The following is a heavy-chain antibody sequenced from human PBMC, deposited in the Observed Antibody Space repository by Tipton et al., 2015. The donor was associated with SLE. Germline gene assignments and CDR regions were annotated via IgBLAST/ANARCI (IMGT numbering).Heavy chain of an antibody. V-gene: IGHV4-34*01. D-gene: IGHD3-3*01. J-gene: IGHJ4*02. CDR3: ASLGDRGGVVT. CDR2: INHSGTT. Sequence: LRLSCAVYGGSFSGYYWSWIRQPPGKGLEWIGEINHSGTTYYNPSLKSRVTISADTSKKQFSLKLSSVTAADTAVYYCASLGDRGGVVTWGQGTLVTVSS. CDR1: GGSFSGYY.